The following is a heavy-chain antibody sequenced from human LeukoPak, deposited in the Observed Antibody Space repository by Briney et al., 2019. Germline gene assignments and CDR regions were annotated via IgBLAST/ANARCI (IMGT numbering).Heavy chain of an antibody. CDR2: INHSGST. Sequence: PSETLSLTCAVYGGSFSGYYWSWIRQPPGKGLEWIGEINHSGSTNYNPSLKSRVTISVDTSKNQFSLKLSSVTAADTAVYYCARGGDGYGDYLFDYWGQGTLVTVSS. V-gene: IGHV4-34*01. CDR1: GGSFSGYY. J-gene: IGHJ4*02. CDR3: ARGGDGYGDYLFDY. D-gene: IGHD4-17*01.